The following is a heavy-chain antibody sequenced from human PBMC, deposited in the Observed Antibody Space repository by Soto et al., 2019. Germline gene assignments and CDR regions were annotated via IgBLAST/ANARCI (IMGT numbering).Heavy chain of an antibody. Sequence: QVQLVQSGAEVKKPGSSVKVSCKASGGTFSSYTISWVRQAPGQGLEWMGRIIPILGIANYEQKFQGRVTITADKSTRTAYMELSSLGSEDTAVYYCASEAGRAVAGHWGQGTLVTVSS. CDR3: ASEAGRAVAGH. CDR1: GGTFSSYT. CDR2: IIPILGIA. D-gene: IGHD6-19*01. V-gene: IGHV1-69*02. J-gene: IGHJ4*02.